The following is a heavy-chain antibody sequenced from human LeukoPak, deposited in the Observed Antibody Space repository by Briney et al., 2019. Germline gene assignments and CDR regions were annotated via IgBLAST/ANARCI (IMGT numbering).Heavy chain of an antibody. V-gene: IGHV4-59*08. Sequence: SETLSLTCTVSGGSISSYYWSWIRQPPGKGLEWIGYIYYSGSTNYNPSLKSRVTISVDTSKNQFSLKLSSVTAADTAVYYCARSIVGPQGDSWFDPWGQGTLVTVSS. CDR1: GGSISSYY. CDR3: ARSIVGPQGDSWFDP. D-gene: IGHD1-26*01. J-gene: IGHJ5*02. CDR2: IYYSGST.